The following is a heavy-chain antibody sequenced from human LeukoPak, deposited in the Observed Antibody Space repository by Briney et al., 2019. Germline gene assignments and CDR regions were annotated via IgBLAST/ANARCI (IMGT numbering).Heavy chain of an antibody. CDR2: ISSSSSTI. J-gene: IGHJ3*02. V-gene: IGHV3-48*01. Sequence: PGGSLRLSCAASGFTFSSYSMNRVRQAPGKGLEWVSYISSSSSTIYYADSVKGRFTISRDNAKNSLYLQMNSLRAEDTAVYYCARARDYGDYFDAFDIWGQGTMVTVSS. CDR3: ARARDYGDYFDAFDI. D-gene: IGHD4-17*01. CDR1: GFTFSSYS.